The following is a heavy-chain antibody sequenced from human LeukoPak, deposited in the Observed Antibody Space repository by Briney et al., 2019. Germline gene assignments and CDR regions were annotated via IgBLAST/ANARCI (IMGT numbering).Heavy chain of an antibody. D-gene: IGHD6-13*01. CDR3: ARALCSSSWYSGY. J-gene: IGHJ4*02. Sequence: ASVKVSRKASGYTFTGYYMHWVRQAPGQGLEWMGWINPNSGGTNYAQKFQGRVTMTRGTSISTAYMELSRLRSDDTAVYYCARALCSSSWYSGYWGQGTLVTVSS. CDR1: GYTFTGYY. V-gene: IGHV1-2*02. CDR2: INPNSGGT.